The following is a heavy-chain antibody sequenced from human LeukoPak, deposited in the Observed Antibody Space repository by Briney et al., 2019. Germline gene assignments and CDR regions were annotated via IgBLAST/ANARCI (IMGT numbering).Heavy chain of an antibody. CDR3: AKPYYYGSGSPYDY. CDR1: GFILSSYG. D-gene: IGHD3-10*01. J-gene: IGHJ4*02. Sequence: GRSLRLSCAASGFILSSYGMHWVRQAPGKGLEWVAVISYDRSNKYYTDSVKGRFTISRDNSKNTMYLQMNSLRDEDTAVYYCAKPYYYGSGSPYDYWGQGTLVTVSS. CDR2: ISYDRSNK. V-gene: IGHV3-30*18.